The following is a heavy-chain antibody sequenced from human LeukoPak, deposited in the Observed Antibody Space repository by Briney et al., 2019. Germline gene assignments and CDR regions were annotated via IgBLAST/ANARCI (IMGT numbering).Heavy chain of an antibody. CDR1: GFTFSSYS. V-gene: IGHV3-21*01. CDR3: ARGTQWLDPFDY. Sequence: GGSLRLSCAASGFTFSSYSMNWVRQAPGKGLEWVSSISSSSSYIYYADSVKGRFTISRDNAKNSLYLQMNSLRAEDTAVYYCARGTQWLDPFDYWGQGTLVTASS. D-gene: IGHD6-19*01. CDR2: ISSSSSYI. J-gene: IGHJ4*02.